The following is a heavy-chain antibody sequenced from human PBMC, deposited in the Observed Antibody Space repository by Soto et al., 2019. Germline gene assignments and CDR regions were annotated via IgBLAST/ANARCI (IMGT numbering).Heavy chain of an antibody. J-gene: IGHJ6*02. CDR3: ARAREPPYSRPYCDYGMDV. CDR2: IYYSGSA. V-gene: IGHV4-30-4*01. CDR1: GGSISSGDYY. D-gene: IGHD1-26*01. Sequence: QVQLQESGPGLVKPSQTLSLTRTVSGGSISSGDYYWSWIRQPPGKGLEWIGYIYYSGSAYYNTSLNRVLTISIDTSKNQFSLKVCSVTAALTAVYYCARAREPPYSRPYCDYGMDVWGQGTTVTVSS.